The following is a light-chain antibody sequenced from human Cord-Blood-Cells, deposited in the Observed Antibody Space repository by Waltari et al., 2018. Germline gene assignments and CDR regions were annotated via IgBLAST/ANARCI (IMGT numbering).Light chain of an antibody. Sequence: DIQMTQSPSSLSASAGDRVTITCRASQSISSYLNWYQQKPGKAPKLLIYAASSLQSGVPSRFSGSGSGTDFTLNISSLQPEDFATYYCQQSYSTPQTFGQGTKVEIK. V-gene: IGKV1-39*01. J-gene: IGKJ1*01. CDR3: QQSYSTPQT. CDR2: AAS. CDR1: QSISSY.